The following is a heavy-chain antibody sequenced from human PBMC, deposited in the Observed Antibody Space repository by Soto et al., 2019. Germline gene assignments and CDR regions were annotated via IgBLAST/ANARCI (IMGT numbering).Heavy chain of an antibody. CDR2: ISGNGGDYT. V-gene: IGHV3-23*01. J-gene: IGHJ4*02. CDR3: VPLCRYCSTTTPS. D-gene: IGHD2-2*01. CDR1: GFTFSTYA. Sequence: EVQLLESGGGLVQPGGSLRLSCAASGFTFSTYAMSWVRQAPRKGLEWVSAISGNGGDYTYYADSVKGRFTISRDNSNNTLYLQMNSLRAEDTAVYYCVPLCRYCSTTTPSWGQGTLFTVSS.